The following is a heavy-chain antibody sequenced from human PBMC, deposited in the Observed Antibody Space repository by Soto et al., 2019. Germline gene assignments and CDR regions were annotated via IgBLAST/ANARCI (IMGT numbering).Heavy chain of an antibody. Sequence: SETLSLTCTVSGASINNYYWSWIRQPPGKGLEWIAYTSYSGTTNYNPSLKSRVTISIDSSKNQLSLKLSSVTAADTAVFYCARETGGTHPRYFDFRGQGNLVT. V-gene: IGHV4-59*01. CDR1: GASINNYY. J-gene: IGHJ4*02. CDR3: ARETGGTHPRYFDF. CDR2: TSYSGTT. D-gene: IGHD2-8*02.